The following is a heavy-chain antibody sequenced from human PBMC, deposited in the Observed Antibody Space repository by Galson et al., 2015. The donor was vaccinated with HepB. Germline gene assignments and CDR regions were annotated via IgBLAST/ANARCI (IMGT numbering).Heavy chain of an antibody. D-gene: IGHD2-15*01. V-gene: IGHV3-21*04. CDR1: GFTFSSYS. J-gene: IGHJ4*02. CDR3: AKDGIMVANNPYHFHY. CDR2: ISSSSSYI. Sequence: SLRLSCAASGFTFSSYSMNWVRQAPGKGLEWVSSISSSSSYIYYADSVKGRFTVSRDNSKNTLLLQLNSLRAEDTAMYFCAKDGIMVANNPYHFHYWGQGTLVTVSS.